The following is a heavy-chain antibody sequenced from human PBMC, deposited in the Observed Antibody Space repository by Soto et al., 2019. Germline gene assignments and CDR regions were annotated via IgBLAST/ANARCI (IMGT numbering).Heavy chain of an antibody. J-gene: IGHJ4*02. Sequence: ASVKVSCKASGYTFTSYGISWVRQAPGQGLEWMGWISAYNGNTNYAQKLQGRVTMTTDTSTSTAYMELRSLRSDDTAVYYCARDVGTDDSSGYFDYWGQGTLVTVSS. CDR1: GYTFTSYG. CDR3: ARDVGTDDSSGYFDY. V-gene: IGHV1-18*01. CDR2: ISAYNGNT. D-gene: IGHD3-22*01.